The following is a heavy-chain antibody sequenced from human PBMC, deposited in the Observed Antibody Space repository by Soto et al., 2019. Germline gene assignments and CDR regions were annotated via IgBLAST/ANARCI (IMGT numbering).Heavy chain of an antibody. CDR1: GYSFTSYW. J-gene: IGHJ6*02. D-gene: IGHD4-17*01. V-gene: IGHV5-51*01. Sequence: GASLKVSCKGSGYSFTSYWIGWVRQITGKGLEWMGIIYPGDSDTRYSPSFQGQVTISADKSISTAYLQWSSLKASDTAMYYCARQGTLDYGDYYYYGMDVWGQGTTVTVSS. CDR2: IYPGDSDT. CDR3: ARQGTLDYGDYYYYGMDV.